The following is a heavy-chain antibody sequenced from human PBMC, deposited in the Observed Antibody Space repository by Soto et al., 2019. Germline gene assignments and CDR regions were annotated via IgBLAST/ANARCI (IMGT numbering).Heavy chain of an antibody. CDR2: ISGSGGST. CDR1: GFTCSSYA. CDR3: AKDQDSSGWYRPLYFGY. J-gene: IGHJ4*02. D-gene: IGHD6-19*01. Sequence: SLRLSCASSGFTCSSYAMSSVRQAPGKGLEWVSAISGSGGSTYYADSVKGRFTISRDNSKNTLYLQMNSLRAEDTAVSYCAKDQDSSGWYRPLYFGYCGKRTRFPVSS. V-gene: IGHV3-23*01.